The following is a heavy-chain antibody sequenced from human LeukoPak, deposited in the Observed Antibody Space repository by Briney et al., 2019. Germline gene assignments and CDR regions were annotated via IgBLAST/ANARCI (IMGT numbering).Heavy chain of an antibody. CDR2: IYYTGIS. D-gene: IGHD6-13*01. Sequence: SETLSLTCTVSGASISHYFWSWIRQPPGKGLESIGNIYYTGISNYNPSLKSRVTISVDTSKNQFSLKLSSVTAADTAVYYCARAQWYSRFDYWGQGTLVTVSS. CDR1: GASISHYF. CDR3: ARAQWYSRFDY. J-gene: IGHJ4*02. V-gene: IGHV4-59*12.